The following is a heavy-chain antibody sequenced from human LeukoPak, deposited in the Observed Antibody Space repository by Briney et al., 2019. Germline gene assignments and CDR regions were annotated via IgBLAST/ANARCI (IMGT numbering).Heavy chain of an antibody. CDR1: GFTFSDYY. J-gene: IGHJ4*02. V-gene: IGHV3-11*01. D-gene: IGHD2-21*02. CDR3: AKDRLGHIVVVTADFDY. Sequence: PGGSLRLSCAASGFTFSDYYMSWIRQAPGKGLEWVSYISSSGSTIYYADSVKGRFTISRDNAKNSLYLQMNSLRAEDTAVYYCAKDRLGHIVVVTADFDYWGQGTLVTVSS. CDR2: ISSSGSTI.